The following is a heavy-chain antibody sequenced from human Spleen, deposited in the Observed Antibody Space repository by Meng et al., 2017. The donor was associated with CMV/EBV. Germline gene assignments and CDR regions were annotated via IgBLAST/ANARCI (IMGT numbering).Heavy chain of an antibody. V-gene: IGHV4-34*01. D-gene: IGHD2-8*01. Sequence: SETLSLTCAVYGGSFSGYYWSWIRQPPGKGLEWIGEINHSGSTNYNPSLKSRVTISVDTSKNQFSLKLSSVTAADTAVYYCARGPKVYCTNGVCYNDYWGQGTLVPVSS. CDR1: GGSFSGYY. CDR3: ARGPKVYCTNGVCYNDY. J-gene: IGHJ4*02. CDR2: INHSGST.